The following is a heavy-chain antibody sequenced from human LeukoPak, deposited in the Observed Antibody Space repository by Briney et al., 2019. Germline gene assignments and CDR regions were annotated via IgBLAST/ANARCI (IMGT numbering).Heavy chain of an antibody. CDR2: ISSSGSTI. J-gene: IGHJ4*02. Sequence: PGGSLRLSCAASGFTFSDYYMSWIRQAPGKGLEWVSYISSSGSTIYYADSVKGRFTISRDNAKNSLYLQMNSLRAEDTAVYYCARLLVDTAMAFDYWGQGTLVTVSS. V-gene: IGHV3-11*01. CDR3: ARLLVDTAMAFDY. CDR1: GFTFSDYY. D-gene: IGHD5-18*01.